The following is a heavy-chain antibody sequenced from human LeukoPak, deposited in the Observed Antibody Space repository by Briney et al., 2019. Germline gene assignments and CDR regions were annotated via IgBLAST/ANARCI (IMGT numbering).Heavy chain of an antibody. CDR3: ARRVGANDAFDF. V-gene: IGHV5-51*01. J-gene: IGHJ3*01. D-gene: IGHD1-26*01. CDR1: GYRFSIYW. CDR2: IYPGDSDT. Sequence: GESLKISCKGSGYRFSIYWIAWVRQMPGKGLEWLGFIYPGDSDTRYSPSFQGQVTVSVDNSINTAYLQRSSLKASDTAIYYCARRVGANDAFDFWGQGTMVNVFS.